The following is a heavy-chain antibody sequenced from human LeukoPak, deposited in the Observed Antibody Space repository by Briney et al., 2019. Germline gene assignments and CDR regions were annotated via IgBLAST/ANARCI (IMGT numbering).Heavy chain of an antibody. CDR2: IYYSGST. D-gene: IGHD6-13*01. V-gene: IGHV4-59*01. J-gene: IGHJ4*02. CDR3: ARGPGSSWYGPPDY. CDR1: GGSISSYY. Sequence: SETLSLTCTVSGGSISSYYWSWIRQPPGKGLEWIGYIYYSGSTNYNPSLRSRVTISVDTSKNQFSLKLSSVTAADTAVYYCARGPGSSWYGPPDYWGQGTLVTVSS.